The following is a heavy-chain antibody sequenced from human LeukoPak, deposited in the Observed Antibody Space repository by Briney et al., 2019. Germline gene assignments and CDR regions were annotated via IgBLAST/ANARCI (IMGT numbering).Heavy chain of an antibody. CDR3: ARGYCSGGSCYSDY. Sequence: RASVKVSCKASGYXFTTYGMSWVRQAPGQGLEWVGWIIPYNGNTYYTQKLQGRVTMTTDTSTSTAYMELRSLRSDDTAVYYCARGYCSGGSCYSDYWGQGTLVTVSS. V-gene: IGHV1-18*01. CDR1: GYXFTTYG. D-gene: IGHD2-15*01. J-gene: IGHJ4*02. CDR2: IIPYNGNT.